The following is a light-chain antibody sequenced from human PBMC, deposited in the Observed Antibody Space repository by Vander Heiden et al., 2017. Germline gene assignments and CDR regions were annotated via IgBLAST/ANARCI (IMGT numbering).Light chain of an antibody. CDR1: QSVSSY. J-gene: IGKJ3*01. Sequence: EIVLTPSPATLSLSAGERATLPCRASQSVSSYLAWYQQKPGQAPRLLIYDASNRASGIPARFSGSGSGTDFTLTISSLEPEDFAVYYCLQRSNWQFTFGPGTKVDIK. CDR2: DAS. CDR3: LQRSNWQFT. V-gene: IGKV3-11*01.